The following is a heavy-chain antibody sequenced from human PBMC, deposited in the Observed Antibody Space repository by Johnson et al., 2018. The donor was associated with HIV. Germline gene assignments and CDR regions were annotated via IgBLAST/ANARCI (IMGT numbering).Heavy chain of an antibody. J-gene: IGHJ3*01. V-gene: IGHV3-66*01. CDR3: ARDLYSNSWYQSDAFDV. D-gene: IGHD6-13*01. CDR1: GFTVSSNY. Sequence: VQLVESGGGLVQPGGSLRLSCAASGFTVSSNYMSWVRQAPGKGLEWVSVIYSGGSTYYADSVKGRFTISRDNAKNTLYLQMNSLRAEDTAVYYCARDLYSNSWYQSDAFDVWGQETRVSVSS. CDR2: IYSGGST.